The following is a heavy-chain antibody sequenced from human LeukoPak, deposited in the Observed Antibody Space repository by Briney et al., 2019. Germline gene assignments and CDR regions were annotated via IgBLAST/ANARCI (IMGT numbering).Heavy chain of an antibody. CDR2: ISEDGINK. CDR3: AKDVSWNWFDP. CDR1: GLTFHNYC. Sequence: GRSLRLLCAASGLTFHNYCMHCARQAPAKGLEWVAGISEDGINKYYADSVKGRFTISRDNSKNTLYLQMNTLRAEDTAVYYCAKDVSWNWFDPWGQGTLVTVSS. J-gene: IGHJ5*02. V-gene: IGHV3-30*18.